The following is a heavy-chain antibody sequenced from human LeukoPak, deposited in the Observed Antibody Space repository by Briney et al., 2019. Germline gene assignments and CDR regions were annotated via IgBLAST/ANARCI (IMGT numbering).Heavy chain of an antibody. J-gene: IGHJ4*02. CDR3: ARGGVVPAAAFDY. CDR2: IYHSGST. Sequence: PSETLSLTCTVSGYSISSGYYWGWIRQPPGKGLEWIGSIYHSGSTYYNPSLKSRVTISVDTSKNQFSLKLRSVTAADTAVYYCARGGVVPAAAFDYWGQGTLVTVSS. D-gene: IGHD2-2*01. V-gene: IGHV4-38-2*02. CDR1: GYSISSGYY.